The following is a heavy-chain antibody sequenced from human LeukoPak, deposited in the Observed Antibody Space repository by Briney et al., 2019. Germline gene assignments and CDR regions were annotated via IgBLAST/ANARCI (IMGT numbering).Heavy chain of an antibody. J-gene: IGHJ3*02. CDR3: AKRGDSSGYAFDI. CDR2: LSYDGSNK. CDR1: GFTFSSYG. Sequence: PGGSLRLSCAASGFTFSSYGMHWVRQAPGKGLDWVAALSYDGSNKYYADSVKGRFTISRDNSKNTLYLQMNSLRAEDTAVYYCAKRGDSSGYAFDIWGPGTMVTVSS. V-gene: IGHV3-30*18. D-gene: IGHD3-22*01.